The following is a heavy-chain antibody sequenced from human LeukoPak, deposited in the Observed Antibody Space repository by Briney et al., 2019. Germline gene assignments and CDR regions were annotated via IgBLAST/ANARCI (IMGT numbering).Heavy chain of an antibody. CDR1: GYTFTIYG. CDR2: ICAYNGNT. V-gene: IGHV1-18*01. CDR3: ARGGSSYGSGKSEADY. Sequence: ASVTVSFTASGYTFTIYGYCWLRLAPAPGMEWMGWICAYNGNTNYAQKLQGRVTMTTDTSTSTAYMELWNLTSDDTAVYYCARGGSSYGSGKSEADYWGQGTLVTVSS. J-gene: IGHJ4*02. D-gene: IGHD3-10*01.